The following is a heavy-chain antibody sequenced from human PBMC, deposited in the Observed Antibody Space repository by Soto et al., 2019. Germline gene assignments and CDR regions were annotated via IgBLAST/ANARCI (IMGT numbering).Heavy chain of an antibody. CDR1: GGTFSSYA. J-gene: IGHJ5*02. CDR2: IIPIFGTA. Sequence: ASVKVSCKASGGTFSSYAISWVRQAPGQGLEWMGGIIPIFGTANYAQKFQGRVTITADESTSTASMELSSPRSEDTAVYYCARDLNYYDSSGYYFPGRFDPRGQGTLVTVSS. V-gene: IGHV1-69*13. D-gene: IGHD3-22*01. CDR3: ARDLNYYDSSGYYFPGRFDP.